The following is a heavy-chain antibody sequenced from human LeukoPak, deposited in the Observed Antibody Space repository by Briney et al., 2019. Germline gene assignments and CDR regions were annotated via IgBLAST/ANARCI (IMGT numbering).Heavy chain of an antibody. Sequence: PGGSLRLSCAGSGFTFSDYTMHWVRQGPGKGPEYVSAITANARSKYHADSVRGRFTISRDNSKNTLYLQMNSLRAEDTAVYYCARVVDHDYGDYYLDYWGQGTLVTVSS. CDR3: ARVVDHDYGDYYLDY. CDR2: ITANARSK. CDR1: GFTFSDYT. D-gene: IGHD4-17*01. J-gene: IGHJ4*02. V-gene: IGHV3-64*02.